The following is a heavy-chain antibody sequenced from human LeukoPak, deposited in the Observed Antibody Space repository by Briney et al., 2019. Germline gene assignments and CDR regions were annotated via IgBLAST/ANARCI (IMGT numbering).Heavy chain of an antibody. D-gene: IGHD2-8*01. V-gene: IGHV4-34*01. CDR2: INHSGST. Sequence: PSETLSLTCAVYGGSFSGYYWSWIRQPPGKGLEWIGEINHSGSTNYNPSLKSRVTISVDTSKNQFSLKLSSVTAADTAVYYCARRKNIVLMVYATELDYWGQGTLVTVSS. CDR1: GGSFSGYY. J-gene: IGHJ4*02. CDR3: ARRKNIVLMVYATELDY.